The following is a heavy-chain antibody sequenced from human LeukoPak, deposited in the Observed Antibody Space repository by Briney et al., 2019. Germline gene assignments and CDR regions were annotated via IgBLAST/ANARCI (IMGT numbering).Heavy chain of an antibody. D-gene: IGHD6-13*01. Sequence: SETLFLTCTVSGGSISSYYWSWIRQPAGKGLEWIGRIYTSGSTNYNPSLKSRVTMSVDTSKNQFSLKLSSVTAADTAVYYCARESSSWYRNQAYYFDYWGQGTLVTVSS. V-gene: IGHV4-4*07. J-gene: IGHJ4*02. CDR3: ARESSSWYRNQAYYFDY. CDR1: GGSISSYY. CDR2: IYTSGST.